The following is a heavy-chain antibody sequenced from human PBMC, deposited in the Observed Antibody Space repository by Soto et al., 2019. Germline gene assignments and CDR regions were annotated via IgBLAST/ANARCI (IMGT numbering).Heavy chain of an antibody. CDR2: ISGGIGST. J-gene: IGHJ4*02. CDR3: AKGAARYLDY. CDR1: GFSFGTYA. V-gene: IGHV3-23*01. Sequence: PGGSLRLSCAASGFSFGTYAMTWVRQAPGKGLEWVSTISGGIGSTFYADSAKGRFLISRDISQKTVFLHMNSLRGEDTAVYFCAKGAARYLDYWGQGALVTVSS.